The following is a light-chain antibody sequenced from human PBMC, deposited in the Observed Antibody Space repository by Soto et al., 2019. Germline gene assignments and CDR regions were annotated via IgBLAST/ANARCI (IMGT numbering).Light chain of an antibody. J-gene: IGLJ1*01. V-gene: IGLV2-8*01. Sequence: QSALTQPPSASGSPGQSVAISCTGTSSDVGGYNYVSWYQQHPGKAPKLMIYEVNKRPAGVPDRSSGSKSGNTASLTVSGLQDEEEADYYCSSYAGSSNVFGTGTKLTVL. CDR3: SSYAGSSNV. CDR1: SSDVGGYNY. CDR2: EVN.